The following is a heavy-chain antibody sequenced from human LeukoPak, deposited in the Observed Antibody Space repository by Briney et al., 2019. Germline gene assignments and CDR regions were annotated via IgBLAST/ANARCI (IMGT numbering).Heavy chain of an antibody. CDR2: IIPIVGTA. CDR1: GGTFTSYA. D-gene: IGHD5-18*01. J-gene: IGHJ3*02. CDR3: ARARSGYSYGWDAFDI. Sequence: GASVKVSCKASGGTFTSYAISWVRQAPGQGLGWMGGIIPIVGTAKYAQKFQGRVTITADESTSTAYMELSSLRSEDTAVYYCARARSGYSYGWDAFDIWGQGTMVTVSS. V-gene: IGHV1-69*13.